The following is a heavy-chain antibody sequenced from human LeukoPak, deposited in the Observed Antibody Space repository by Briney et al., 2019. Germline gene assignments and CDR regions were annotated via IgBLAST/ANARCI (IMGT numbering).Heavy chain of an antibody. Sequence: GGSLRLSCAASGFTFGSYSMSWVRQAPGKGLEWVSYISSSSSTIYYADSVKGRFTISRDNAKNSLYLQMNSLRAEDTAVYHCARAITNYGYIFDYWGQGTLVTVSS. J-gene: IGHJ4*02. CDR3: ARAITNYGYIFDY. D-gene: IGHD5-18*01. CDR2: ISSSSSTI. CDR1: GFTFGSYS. V-gene: IGHV3-48*04.